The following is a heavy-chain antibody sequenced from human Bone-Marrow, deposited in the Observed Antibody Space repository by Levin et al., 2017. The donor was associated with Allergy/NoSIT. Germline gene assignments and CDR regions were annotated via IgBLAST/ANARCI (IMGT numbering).Heavy chain of an antibody. Sequence: KASETLSLTCVASGFTLGSYTMNWVRQAPGKGLEWVSSISTTSSYIYYGDSVKGRFTISRDNAQNSVYLDMDSLRAEDTAVYYCARLACSSATCYAEDHWGQGTRVTVSS. CDR3: ARLACSSATCYAEDH. D-gene: IGHD2-2*01. J-gene: IGHJ4*02. V-gene: IGHV3-21*01. CDR2: ISTTSSYI. CDR1: GFTLGSYT.